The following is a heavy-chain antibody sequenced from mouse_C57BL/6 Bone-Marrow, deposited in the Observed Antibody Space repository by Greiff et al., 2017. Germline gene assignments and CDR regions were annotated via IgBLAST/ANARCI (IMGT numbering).Heavy chain of an antibody. Sequence: VQLQQSGAELVRPGASVKLSCTASGFNIKDDYMHWVKQRPEQGLEWIGWIDPENGDTEYASKFQGKATITADTSSNTAYLQLSSLTSEATAVYYCTTLPYYYGFAYWGQGILVTVSA. CDR1: GFNIKDDY. CDR3: TTLPYYYGFAY. V-gene: IGHV14-4*01. J-gene: IGHJ3*01. D-gene: IGHD1-1*01. CDR2: IDPENGDT.